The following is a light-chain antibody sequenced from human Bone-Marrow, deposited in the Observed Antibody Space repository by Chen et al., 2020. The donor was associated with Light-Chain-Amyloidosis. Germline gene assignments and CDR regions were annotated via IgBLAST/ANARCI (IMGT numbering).Light chain of an antibody. J-gene: IGKJ4*01. CDR3: QQYGTSPLT. CDR2: GSS. CDR1: QSISSN. V-gene: IGKV3-20*01. Sequence: EIVMTQSPGTLSVSPGERATLSCRASQSISSNVAWYQHRPGQAPRLLIYGSSSRATGIPDRFTGSGSGTDFTLTINRLEPEDFAMYYCQQYGTSPLTFGGGTKVEIK.